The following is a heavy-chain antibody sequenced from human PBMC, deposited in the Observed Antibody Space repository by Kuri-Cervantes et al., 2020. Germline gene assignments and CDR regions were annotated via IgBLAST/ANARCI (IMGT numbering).Heavy chain of an antibody. D-gene: IGHD3-22*01. J-gene: IGHJ4*02. Sequence: GGSLRLSCAASGFTVSSNYMSWVRQAPGKGLEWVSVIYSGGSTYYADSVKGRFTISRDNSKNTLYLQMSSLRAEDTAVYYCARGRREYYYDSSGYYFDYWGQGTRVTVSS. CDR1: GFTVSSNY. V-gene: IGHV3-66*01. CDR3: ARGRREYYYDSSGYYFDY. CDR2: IYSGGST.